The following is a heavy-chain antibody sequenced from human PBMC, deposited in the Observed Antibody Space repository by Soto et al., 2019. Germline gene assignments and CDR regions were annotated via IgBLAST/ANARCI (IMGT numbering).Heavy chain of an antibody. D-gene: IGHD6-6*01. J-gene: IGHJ4*02. CDR3: AGGIAARPLGY. V-gene: IGHV4-30-2*01. CDR1: GGSISSGGYS. Sequence: QLQLQESGSGLVKPSQTLSLTCAVSGGSISSGGYSWSWIRQPPGKGLEWIGYIYHSGSTYYNPSRPGPVSISVDRSKSQCSLRLSSVTAADTAVYSCAGGIAARPLGYWGQGTLVTVSS. CDR2: IYHSGST.